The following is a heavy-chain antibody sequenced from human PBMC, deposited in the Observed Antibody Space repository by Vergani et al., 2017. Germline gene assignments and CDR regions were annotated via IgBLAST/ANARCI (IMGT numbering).Heavy chain of an antibody. CDR1: GFTFSSYW. CDR3: ATTYYDFWSGFFDP. D-gene: IGHD3-3*01. Sequence: EVQLVESGGGLVQPGGSLRLSCAASGFTFSSYWMHWVRQAPGKGLVLVSRINSDGSSTSYADSVKGRFTISRDHAKNTLYLQMNSLRAEDTAVYYCATTYYDFWSGFFDPWGQGTLVTVSS. J-gene: IGHJ5*02. CDR2: INSDGSST. V-gene: IGHV3-74*01.